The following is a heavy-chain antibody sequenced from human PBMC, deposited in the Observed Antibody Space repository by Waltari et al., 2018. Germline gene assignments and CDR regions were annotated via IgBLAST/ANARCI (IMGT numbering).Heavy chain of an antibody. D-gene: IGHD3-10*01. CDR1: GGSFSGYY. J-gene: IGHJ4*02. V-gene: IGHV4-34*01. Sequence: QVQLQQWGAGLLKPSETLSLTCAVYGGSFSGYYWSWIRQPPGKGLEWIGEINHSGSTTYNPARKGRVTITVDTSKNQFSLKLSSVTAADTAVYYCAREPIDYYGSGSYYNVRYYFDYWGQGTLVTVSS. CDR2: INHSGST. CDR3: AREPIDYYGSGSYYNVRYYFDY.